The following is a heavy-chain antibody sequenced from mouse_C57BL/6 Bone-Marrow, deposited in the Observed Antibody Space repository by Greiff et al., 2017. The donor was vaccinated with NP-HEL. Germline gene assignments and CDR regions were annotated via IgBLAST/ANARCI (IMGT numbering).Heavy chain of an antibody. CDR1: GFTFSDYG. V-gene: IGHV5-17*01. CDR3: ARRDGYLWYFDV. J-gene: IGHJ1*03. Sequence: EVQLQESGGGLVKPGGSLKLSCAASGFTFSDYGMHWVRQAPEKGLEWVAYISSGSSTIYYADTVKGRFTISRDNAKNTLFLQMTSLRSEDTAMDYCARRDGYLWYFDVWGTGTTVTVSS. D-gene: IGHD2-3*01. CDR2: ISSGSSTI.